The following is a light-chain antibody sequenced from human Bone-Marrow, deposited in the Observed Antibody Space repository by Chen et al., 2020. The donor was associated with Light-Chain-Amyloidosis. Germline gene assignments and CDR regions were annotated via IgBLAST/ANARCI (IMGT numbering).Light chain of an antibody. CDR1: QSVSSN. V-gene: IGKV3-15*01. J-gene: IGKJ2*02. Sequence: ETVMTQPPATLSVSPGERATLSCRASQSVSSNLAWYQQKPGQAPRLLIYGASTRATGIPARFSGSGSGTEFTLTISSMQSEDFAVYYCQQYNNWPPCTFGQGTKLEIK. CDR3: QQYNNWPPCT. CDR2: GAS.